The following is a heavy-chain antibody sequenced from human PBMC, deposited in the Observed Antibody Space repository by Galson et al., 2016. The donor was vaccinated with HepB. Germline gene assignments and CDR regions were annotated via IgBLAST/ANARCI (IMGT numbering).Heavy chain of an antibody. Sequence: SLRLSCAASGFTFSSYNIHWVRQAPGKGLEWVAVIWYDGSNKYYADSVKGRFTISRDNSKNTLYLQMNGLRAEDTAVYYCARLIYYYYAMDVWGQGTTVSVS. D-gene: IGHD2-8*01. J-gene: IGHJ6*02. V-gene: IGHV3-33*01. CDR1: GFTFSSYN. CDR3: ARLIYYYYAMDV. CDR2: IWYDGSNK.